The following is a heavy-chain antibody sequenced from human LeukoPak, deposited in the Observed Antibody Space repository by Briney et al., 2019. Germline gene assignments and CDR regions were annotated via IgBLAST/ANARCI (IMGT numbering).Heavy chain of an antibody. D-gene: IGHD4-17*01. V-gene: IGHV1-69*13. CDR2: ILPIFGSS. J-gene: IGHJ3*01. CDR1: GGTFSSSA. Sequence: SVKVSCKASGGTFSSSAISWVRQAPGQGLEWLGGILPIFGSSNYAQNFQGRVTITADESTSTAYMELSSLRSEDTAVYYCASVTTVTTKGHGAFDVWGQGTMVTVPS. CDR3: ASVTTVTTKGHGAFDV.